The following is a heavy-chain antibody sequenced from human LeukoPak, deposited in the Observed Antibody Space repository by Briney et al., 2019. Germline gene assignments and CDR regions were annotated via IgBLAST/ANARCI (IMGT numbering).Heavy chain of an antibody. V-gene: IGHV5-51*01. CDR1: GYRFNNYW. CDR3: ARRYGAGYSSSYYYYYMDV. D-gene: IGHD5-24*01. J-gene: IGHJ6*03. CDR2: IYPDDSNT. Sequence: GESLKISCKGSGYRFNNYWIGWVRQMSGKGLEWMGIIYPDDSNTKYTPSFEGPVTISVDKSINTAYLQWSSLKASDTAIYYCARRYGAGYSSSYYYYYMDVWGQGTTVTVSS.